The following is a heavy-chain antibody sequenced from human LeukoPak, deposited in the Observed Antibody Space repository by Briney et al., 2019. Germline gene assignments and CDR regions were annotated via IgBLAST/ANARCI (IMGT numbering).Heavy chain of an antibody. V-gene: IGHV3-23*01. D-gene: IGHD3-9*01. J-gene: IGHJ4*02. CDR3: AKWGDYDVLTGYVSDY. CDR1: GFTFSNYA. Sequence: GSLRLSCAASGFTFSNYAMSWVRQAPGKGLEWVSAITGSGGNTYYADSVKGRFTISRDNSKNTVFLQMNSLRAEDTAVYYCAKWGDYDVLTGYVSDYWGQGTLVTVSS. CDR2: ITGSGGNT.